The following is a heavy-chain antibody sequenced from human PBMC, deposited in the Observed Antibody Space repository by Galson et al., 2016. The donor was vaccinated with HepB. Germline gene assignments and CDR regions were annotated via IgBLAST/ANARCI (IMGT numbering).Heavy chain of an antibody. CDR3: ARQPRHIVVLVEAPKYHFDY. J-gene: IGHJ4*02. V-gene: IGHV4-39*01. CDR2: ISSSGKT. Sequence: SETLSLTCTVSGDSVTSSRNYWGWVRQSPGTGLEWIGTISSSGKTYYNPSLQSRVTISVDTSKNHFSLILTSLTAADTAIYYCARQPRHIVVLVEAPKYHFDYWGQGTLVTVSS. CDR1: GDSVTSSRNY. D-gene: IGHD2-15*01.